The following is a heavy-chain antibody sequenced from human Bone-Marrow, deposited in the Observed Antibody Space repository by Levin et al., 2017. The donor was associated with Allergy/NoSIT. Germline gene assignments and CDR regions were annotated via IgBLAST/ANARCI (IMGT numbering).Heavy chain of an antibody. Sequence: GESLKISCKASGYTFTGYYMHWVRQAPGQGLEWMGWINPNSGGTNYAQKFQGRVTMTRDTSISTAYMELSRLRSDDTAVYYCARDFSSGASFDIWGQGTMVTVSS. CDR3: ARDFSSGASFDI. CDR1: GYTFTGYY. V-gene: IGHV1-2*02. J-gene: IGHJ3*02. CDR2: INPNSGGT. D-gene: IGHD6-19*01.